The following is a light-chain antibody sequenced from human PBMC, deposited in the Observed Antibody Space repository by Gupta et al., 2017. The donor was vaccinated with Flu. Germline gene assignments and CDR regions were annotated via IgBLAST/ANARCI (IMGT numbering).Light chain of an antibody. CDR1: SGSVSTNYY. J-gene: IGLJ3*02. Sequence: TVTSTCGVSSGSVSTNYYSSWYQQTSAHAQRPLIYSKNSRSAGVPGRFSGSIGGKTAALTITGAQADDEADYYGELYMGSGIWVFGGGTKLTVL. V-gene: IGLV8-61*01. CDR2: SKN. CDR3: ELYMGSGIWV.